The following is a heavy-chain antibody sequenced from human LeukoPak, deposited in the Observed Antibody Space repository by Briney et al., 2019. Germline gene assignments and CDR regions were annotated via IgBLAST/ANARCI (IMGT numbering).Heavy chain of an antibody. CDR3: ARLFVAPCFDWFDP. Sequence: PGGSLRLSCAASGFNFSDYWMSLVRQAPGKGLEWVANIKRDGSEKYYVDSVKGRFTISRDNAKNSLYLQMNSLRAEDTAVYYCARLFVAPCFDWFDPWGQGTLVTVSS. D-gene: IGHD3-3*01. V-gene: IGHV3-7*03. CDR1: GFNFSDYW. J-gene: IGHJ5*02. CDR2: IKRDGSEK.